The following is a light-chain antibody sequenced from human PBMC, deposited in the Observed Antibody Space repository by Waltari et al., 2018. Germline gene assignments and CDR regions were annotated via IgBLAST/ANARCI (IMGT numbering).Light chain of an antibody. J-gene: IGLJ3*02. V-gene: IGLV2-14*03. Sequence: QSALTQPASVSGSPGQSITISCSGTSSDIGGYDYVSWYQQYPGISPKLIFYDVTNRSSGVSNRFSGSKSGYTAFLTIAGLQAADDAHYYCTSYTRKHTWVFGGGTKVTVL. CDR3: TSYTRKHTWV. CDR2: DVT. CDR1: SSDIGGYDY.